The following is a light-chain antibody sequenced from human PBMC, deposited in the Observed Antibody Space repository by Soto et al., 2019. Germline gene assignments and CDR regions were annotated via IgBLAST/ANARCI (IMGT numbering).Light chain of an antibody. J-gene: IGKJ4*01. Sequence: EGVMTQAPATASVSPGEGVTLSCRASQTISNDLAWYQQKPGQAPRLLIYGASTRATGVPARFSGGGSGTEFTLTISSLQSEDFAFYYCQQNNKWPPVTFGGGTKVDIK. CDR1: QTISND. V-gene: IGKV3-15*01. CDR2: GAS. CDR3: QQNNKWPPVT.